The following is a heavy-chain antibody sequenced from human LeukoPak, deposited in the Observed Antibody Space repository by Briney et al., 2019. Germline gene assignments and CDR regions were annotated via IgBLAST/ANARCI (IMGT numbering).Heavy chain of an antibody. Sequence: SETLSLTCAVSGGSISSGGYYWSWIRQHPGKGLEWIGYIYYSGSTYYNPSLKSRVTILVDTSKNQFSLKLSSVTAADTAVYYCARESSSSWYKVTDYWGQGTLVTVSS. J-gene: IGHJ4*02. CDR3: ARESSSSWYKVTDY. V-gene: IGHV4-31*11. CDR1: GGSISSGGYY. CDR2: IYYSGST. D-gene: IGHD6-13*01.